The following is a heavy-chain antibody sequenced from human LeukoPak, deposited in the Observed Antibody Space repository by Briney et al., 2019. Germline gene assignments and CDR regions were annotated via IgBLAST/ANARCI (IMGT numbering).Heavy chain of an antibody. J-gene: IGHJ6*02. D-gene: IGHD5-18*01. Sequence: PGGSLRLSCAASGFTFGNSWVHWVRQAPGKGLVWVSLINADGSTTTYADSVKGRFTISRDNARNTLSLQMNSLTIEDTAVYYCARDYGYSYGYCCYYYGMDVWGQGTTVTVSS. V-gene: IGHV3-74*01. CDR3: ARDYGYSYGYCCYYYGMDV. CDR2: INADGSTT. CDR1: GFTFGNSW.